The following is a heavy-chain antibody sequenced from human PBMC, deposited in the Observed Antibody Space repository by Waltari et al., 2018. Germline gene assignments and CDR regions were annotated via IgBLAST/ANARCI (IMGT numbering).Heavy chain of an antibody. CDR1: GFTVTTYW. CDR2: INPRGNVI. V-gene: IGHV3-74*01. Sequence: EVQLVESGGGLVLPGGSLRLSCAASGFTVTTYWMHWVRQAPGKGLVWVTRINPRGNVINSADSVKGRFTISRDIAKNTLHLQMSSLRAEDTAIYYCIKDAYGPNDYWGQGALVTVSS. D-gene: IGHD3-10*01. CDR3: IKDAYGPNDY. J-gene: IGHJ4*02.